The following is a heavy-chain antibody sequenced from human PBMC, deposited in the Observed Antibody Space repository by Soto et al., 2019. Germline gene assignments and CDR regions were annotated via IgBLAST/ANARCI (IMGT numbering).Heavy chain of an antibody. CDR3: AKDRSTIFGVVTSDFDY. D-gene: IGHD3-3*01. J-gene: IGHJ4*02. CDR1: GFTFSSYA. Sequence: QVQLVESGGGVVQPGRSLRLSCAASGFTFSSYAMHWVRQTPDKGLEWVAFLSYDGSHNYYADSVKGRFTISRDNSKNTVYLQMNSLRVEDTAVYYCAKDRSTIFGVVTSDFDYWGQGTLVTVSS. CDR2: LSYDGSHN. V-gene: IGHV3-30*18.